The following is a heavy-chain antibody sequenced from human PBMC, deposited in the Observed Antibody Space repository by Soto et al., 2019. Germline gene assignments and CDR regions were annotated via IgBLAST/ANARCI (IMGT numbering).Heavy chain of an antibody. CDR2: IYYSGST. Sequence: SETLSLTCTVSGGSISSSSYCWGWIRQPPGKGLEWIGSIYYSGSTYYNPSLKSRVTISVDTSKNQFSLKLSSVTAADTAVYYCARLISLTTGLWWYFDLWGRGTLVTVSS. CDR3: ARLISLTTGLWWYFDL. V-gene: IGHV4-39*01. D-gene: IGHD4-17*01. CDR1: GGSISSSSYC. J-gene: IGHJ2*01.